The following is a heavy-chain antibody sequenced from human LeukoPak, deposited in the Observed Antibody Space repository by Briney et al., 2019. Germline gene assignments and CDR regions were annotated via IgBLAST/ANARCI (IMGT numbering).Heavy chain of an antibody. J-gene: IGHJ3*02. CDR1: GFTFSSYS. CDR3: ARRYTGSPVALDI. Sequence: GGSLRLSCAASGFTFSSYSMNWVRQAPGKGLEWVSSISSSSSYIYYADSVKGRFTISRDNAKNSLYLQMNSLRAEDTAVYYCARRYTGSPVALDIWGQGTMVTVSS. CDR2: ISSSSSYI. V-gene: IGHV3-21*01. D-gene: IGHD1-26*01.